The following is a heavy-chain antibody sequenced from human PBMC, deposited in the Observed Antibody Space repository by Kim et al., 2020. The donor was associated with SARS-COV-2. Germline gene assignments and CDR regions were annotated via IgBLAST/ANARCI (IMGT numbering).Heavy chain of an antibody. CDR2: IWYDGSNK. V-gene: IGHV3-33*01. Sequence: GGSLRLSCAASGFTFSSYGMHWVRQAPGKGLEWVAVIWYDGSNKYYADSVKGRFTISRDNSKNTLYLQMNSLRAEDTAVYYCARGVAPRTVGMDVWGQGTTVTVSS. J-gene: IGHJ6*02. D-gene: IGHD3-3*01. CDR3: ARGVAPRTVGMDV. CDR1: GFTFSSYG.